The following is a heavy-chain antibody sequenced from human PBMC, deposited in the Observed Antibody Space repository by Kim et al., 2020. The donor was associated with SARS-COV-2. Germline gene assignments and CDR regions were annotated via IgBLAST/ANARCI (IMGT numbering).Heavy chain of an antibody. V-gene: IGHV4-31*03. D-gene: IGHD3-22*01. CDR3: ARAFEYYYDSSGQHGGPRWFDP. J-gene: IGHJ5*02. Sequence: SETLSLTCTVSGGSISSGGYYWSWIRQHPGKGLEWIGYIYYSGSTYYNPSLKSRVTISVDTSKNQFSLKLSSVTAADTAVYYCARAFEYYYDSSGQHGGPRWFDPWGQGTLVTVSS. CDR2: IYYSGST. CDR1: GGSISSGGYY.